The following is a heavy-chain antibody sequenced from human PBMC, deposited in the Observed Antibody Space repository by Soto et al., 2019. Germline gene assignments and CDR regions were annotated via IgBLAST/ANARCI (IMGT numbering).Heavy chain of an antibody. V-gene: IGHV5-10-1*01. CDR1: GYSFTSYW. J-gene: IGHJ4*02. Sequence: GESLKISCKGSGYSFTSYWISWVRQMPGKGLEWMGRIDPSDSYTNYSPSFQGHVTISADKSISTAYLQWSSLKASDTAMYYCARHQAAAGDKDLTFDYWGQGTLVTGSS. CDR2: IDPSDSYT. CDR3: ARHQAAAGDKDLTFDY. D-gene: IGHD6-13*01.